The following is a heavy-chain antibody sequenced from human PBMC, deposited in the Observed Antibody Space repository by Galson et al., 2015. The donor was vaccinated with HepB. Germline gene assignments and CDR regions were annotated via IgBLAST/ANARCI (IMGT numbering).Heavy chain of an antibody. J-gene: IGHJ5*02. CDR1: GYTFTSYA. D-gene: IGHD3-10*01. Sequence: SVKVSCKASGYTFTSYAMNWVRQAPGQGLEWMGWINTNTGNPTYAQGFTGRFVFSLDTSVSTAYLQISSLKAEDTAVYYCARDWATMGRGLIIHCFDPWGQGTLVTVSS. CDR2: INTNTGNP. CDR3: ARDWATMGRGLIIHCFDP. V-gene: IGHV7-4-1*02.